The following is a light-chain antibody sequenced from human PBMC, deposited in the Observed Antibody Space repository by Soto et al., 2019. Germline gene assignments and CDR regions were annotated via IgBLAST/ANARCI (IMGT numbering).Light chain of an antibody. CDR3: QQYDNSVLT. V-gene: IGKV3-20*01. CDR1: QSVSKY. CDR2: NAS. J-gene: IGKJ5*01. Sequence: EIVLTQSPATLSLSPCERATLSPSASQSVSKYLAWYQQKPGHAPRLLIYNASNRATGIPVRFSGSGSGTDFTLTISRLEPEDFALYYCQQYDNSVLTFGGGTRLEIK.